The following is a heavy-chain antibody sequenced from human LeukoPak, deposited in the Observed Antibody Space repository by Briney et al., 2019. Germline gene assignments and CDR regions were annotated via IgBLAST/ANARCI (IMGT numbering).Heavy chain of an antibody. CDR2: XNPSGGST. V-gene: IGHV1-46*01. J-gene: IGHJ4*02. CDR3: ARDEVGYGGNPAD. D-gene: IGHD4-23*01. Sequence: ASVKVSCKASGYTFXSXYMHWXRXAXGQGXEWXGIXNPSGGSTSYAQKFQGRVTMTRDTSTSTVYMELSSLRSEDTAVYYCARDEVGYGGNPADWGQGTLVTVSS. CDR1: GYTFXSXY.